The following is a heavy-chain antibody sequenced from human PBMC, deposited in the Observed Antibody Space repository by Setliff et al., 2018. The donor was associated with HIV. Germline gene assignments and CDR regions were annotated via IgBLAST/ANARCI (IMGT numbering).Heavy chain of an antibody. Sequence: SETLSLTCGVSGYFISSGYYWAWIRQSPGKGLEWIGTIYHSGSTNYNPSLESRVSMSVDTSTNQVSLQLSSVTAADTAVYYCARGKSGSYDAYDMWGQGTMVTVSS. CDR2: IYHSGST. J-gene: IGHJ3*02. CDR1: GYFISSGYY. D-gene: IGHD5-12*01. V-gene: IGHV4-38-2*01. CDR3: ARGKSGSYDAYDM.